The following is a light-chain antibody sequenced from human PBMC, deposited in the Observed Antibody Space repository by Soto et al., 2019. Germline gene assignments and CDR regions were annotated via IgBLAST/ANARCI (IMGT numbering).Light chain of an antibody. CDR3: QQSYGTPIT. J-gene: IGKJ5*01. V-gene: IGKV1-39*01. Sequence: DIQMTHSPSSLSASVGDRVTITCRASQSISMYLNWYQQKPGKAPNLLIYVASSLQSEVPSRFSGSGSGTDFTLTITSLQPEDFATYYCQQSYGTPITFGQGTRLEIK. CDR2: VAS. CDR1: QSISMY.